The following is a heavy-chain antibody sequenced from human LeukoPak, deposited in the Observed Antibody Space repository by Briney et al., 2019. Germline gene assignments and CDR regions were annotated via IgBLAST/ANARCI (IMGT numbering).Heavy chain of an antibody. CDR3: AGSLTTLTYEGY. Sequence: GGSLRLSCAASGFSFNTYAMSWVRQAPGKGLEWVSSINSGSTYTYYTESVKGRFTVSRDNAKNSLFLQMNSLRAEDTAIYYCAGSLTTLTYEGYWGQGTLVTVSS. V-gene: IGHV3-21*01. CDR2: INSGSTYT. J-gene: IGHJ4*02. D-gene: IGHD1-1*01. CDR1: GFSFNTYA.